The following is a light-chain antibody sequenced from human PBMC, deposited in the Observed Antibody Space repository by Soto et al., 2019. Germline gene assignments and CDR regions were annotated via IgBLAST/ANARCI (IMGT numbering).Light chain of an antibody. CDR1: QSVSSSY. CDR2: GAS. V-gene: IGKV3-20*01. CDR3: QQYGSSPT. Sequence: EIVLTQSTGILSLSPGERATLSCRASQSVSSSYLAWYQQKPGQAPRLLIYGASSRATGIPDRFSGSGSGTDFTLTISRLEPEDFAVYYCQQYGSSPTFGQGTKVEIK. J-gene: IGKJ1*01.